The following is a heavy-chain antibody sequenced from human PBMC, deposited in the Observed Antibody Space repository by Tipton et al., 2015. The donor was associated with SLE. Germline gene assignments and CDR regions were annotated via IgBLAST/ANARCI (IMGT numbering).Heavy chain of an antibody. Sequence: TLSLTCAVYGGSFSGYYWSWIRRPPGKGLEWIGEINHSGSTNYNPSLKSRVTLSEDTSKNQFSLKLSSVTAADTAVYYCASSELYCSSTSCYKAGQIHHWGQGTLVTVSS. D-gene: IGHD2-2*02. V-gene: IGHV4-34*01. J-gene: IGHJ1*01. CDR2: INHSGST. CDR3: ASSELYCSSTSCYKAGQIHH. CDR1: GGSFSGYY.